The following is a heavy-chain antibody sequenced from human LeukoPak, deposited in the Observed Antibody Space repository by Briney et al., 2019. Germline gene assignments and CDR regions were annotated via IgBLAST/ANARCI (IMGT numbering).Heavy chain of an antibody. J-gene: IGHJ6*02. CDR3: ARGGGLDV. Sequence: GGSLRLSCAASGFTFSFYSMNWVRQAPGKGLEWISSISSSSNYIYYADSVKGRFTISRDNAKNSLYLQMSNLRAEDTAVYFCARGGGLDVWGQGATVTVSS. D-gene: IGHD3-16*01. CDR1: GFTFSFYS. V-gene: IGHV3-21*04. CDR2: ISSSSNYI.